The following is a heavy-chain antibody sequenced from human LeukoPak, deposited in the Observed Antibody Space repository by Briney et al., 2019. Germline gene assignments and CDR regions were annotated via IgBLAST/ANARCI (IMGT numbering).Heavy chain of an antibody. J-gene: IGHJ4*02. CDR1: EFTFSRYW. V-gene: IGHV3-7*02. CDR3: VRVSSAVDYFDF. CDR2: IKEDGSEK. Sequence: PGGSLRLSCAASEFTFSRYWMTWVRQAPGKGLEWVANIKEDGSEKYYVDSVKGRFTISRDNVENTLYLQMNSLRAEDTAVYYCVRVSSAVDYFDFWGQGALVTVSS. D-gene: IGHD5-18*01.